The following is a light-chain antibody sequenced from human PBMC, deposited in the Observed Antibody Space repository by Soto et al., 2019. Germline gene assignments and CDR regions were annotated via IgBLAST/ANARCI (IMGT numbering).Light chain of an antibody. CDR3: QQYAIFPRT. J-gene: IGKJ1*01. CDR1: QSVNNNY. Sequence: ENVLTRSPGTLSLSPGEEATLSCRASQSVNNNYLAWYQQIPGQPPRLLIYGASSRAAGIPDMFSGRGSGTDFTLTISRLEPEDFSVYYCQQYAIFPRTFGQGTKVDIK. V-gene: IGKV3-20*01. CDR2: GAS.